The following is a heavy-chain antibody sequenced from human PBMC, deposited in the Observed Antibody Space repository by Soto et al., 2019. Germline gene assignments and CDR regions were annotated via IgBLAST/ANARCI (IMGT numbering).Heavy chain of an antibody. CDR3: ARESPPLTGYYGVYYYYYGMDV. CDR1: GFTFSSYW. D-gene: IGHD3-9*01. CDR2: VKQDGSEK. V-gene: IGHV3-7*01. J-gene: IGHJ6*02. Sequence: EVQLVESGGGLVQPGGSLRLSCAASGFTFSSYWMSWVRQAPGKGLEWVANVKQDGSEKYYVDSVKGRFTISRDNAKNSLYLQMNSLRAEDTAVYYCARESPPLTGYYGVYYYYYGMDVWGQGTTVTVSS.